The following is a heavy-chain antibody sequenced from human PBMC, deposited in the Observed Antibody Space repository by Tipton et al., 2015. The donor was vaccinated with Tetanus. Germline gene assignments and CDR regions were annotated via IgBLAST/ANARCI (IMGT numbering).Heavy chain of an antibody. V-gene: IGHV3-30*18. Sequence: SLRLSCAASGFTFSDYGMHWVRQAPGKGLEWVAVLSFDGTNEDYADSVKGRFTISRDNSKNTLFLKMNSLRPEDAAVYYCAKSGAQHWSPNHYYYYDLDVWGQGTTVSVSS. CDR2: LSFDGTNE. J-gene: IGHJ6*02. D-gene: IGHD1-26*01. CDR1: GFTFSDYG. CDR3: AKSGAQHWSPNHYYYYDLDV.